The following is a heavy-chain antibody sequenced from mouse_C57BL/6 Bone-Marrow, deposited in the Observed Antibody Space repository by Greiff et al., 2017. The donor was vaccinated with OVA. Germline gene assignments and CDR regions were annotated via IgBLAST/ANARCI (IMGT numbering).Heavy chain of an antibody. D-gene: IGHD1-1*01. CDR2: IYPGSGST. Sequence: QVQLQESGAELVKPGASVKMSCKASGYTFTSYWITWVKQRPGQGLEWIGDIYPGSGSTNYNEKFKSKATLTVDTSSSTAYMQLSSLTSEDSAVYYCARERITGSDFDYWGQGTTLTVSS. CDR3: ARERITGSDFDY. J-gene: IGHJ2*01. CDR1: GYTFTSYW. V-gene: IGHV1-55*01.